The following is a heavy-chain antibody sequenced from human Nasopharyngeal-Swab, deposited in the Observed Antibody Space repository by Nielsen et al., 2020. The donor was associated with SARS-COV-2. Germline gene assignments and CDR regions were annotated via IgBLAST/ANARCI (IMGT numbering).Heavy chain of an antibody. CDR3: ARDRGGGSYSDY. V-gene: IGHV3-33*01. D-gene: IGHD2-15*01. J-gene: IGHJ4*02. Sequence: WIRQPPGKGLEWVAVIWYDGSNKYYADSVKGRFTISRDNAKNSLYLQMNSLRAEDTAVYYCARDRGGGSYSDYWGQGTLVTVSS. CDR2: IWYDGSNK.